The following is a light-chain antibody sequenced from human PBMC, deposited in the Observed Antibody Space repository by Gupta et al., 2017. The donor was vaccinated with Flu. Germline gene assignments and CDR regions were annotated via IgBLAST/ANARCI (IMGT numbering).Light chain of an antibody. V-gene: IGLV7-46*01. CDR3: LLSYSGARPQ. CDR1: TGDVTSGHF. Sequence: QAVVTQEPSLTVSPGGTVTLTCGSSTGDVTSGHFPYWFQQKPGQAPRTLIYDTSDKHSWTPARFSGSLLGGKAALTLSGAQPEDEAEYYCLLSYSGARPQFDGGTKLTVL. J-gene: IGLJ3*02. CDR2: DTS.